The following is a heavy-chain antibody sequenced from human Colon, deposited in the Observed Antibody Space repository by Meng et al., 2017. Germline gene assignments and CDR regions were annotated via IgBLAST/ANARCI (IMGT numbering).Heavy chain of an antibody. V-gene: IGHV4-61*01. J-gene: IGHJ5*02. Sequence: SETLSLTCTVSGDSVSSDSHYWSWIRQPPGKGLEWIGYIYYSEATNYNPSLTSRVTMSVDASNNQVSLHLSSVTASDTAVYYCARVNGDFDEAWFDPWGQGTLVTVSS. D-gene: IGHD4-17*01. CDR3: ARVNGDFDEAWFDP. CDR2: IYYSEAT. CDR1: GDSVSSDSHY.